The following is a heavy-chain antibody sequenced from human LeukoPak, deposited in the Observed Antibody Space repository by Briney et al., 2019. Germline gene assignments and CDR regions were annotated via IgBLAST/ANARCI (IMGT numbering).Heavy chain of an antibody. CDR3: AKTASGSYYGYYFDY. J-gene: IGHJ4*02. D-gene: IGHD1-26*01. Sequence: GGSPRLSCAASGFTFSSYAMSWVRQAPGKGLEWVSAISGSGGSTYYADSVKGRFTISRDNSKNTLYLQMNSLRAEDTAVYYCAKTASGSYYGYYFDYWGQGTLVTVSS. V-gene: IGHV3-23*01. CDR2: ISGSGGST. CDR1: GFTFSSYA.